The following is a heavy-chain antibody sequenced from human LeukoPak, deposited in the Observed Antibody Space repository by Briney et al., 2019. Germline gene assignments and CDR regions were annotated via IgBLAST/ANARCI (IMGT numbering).Heavy chain of an antibody. CDR3: ARDLVVVVAATWYFDL. D-gene: IGHD2-15*01. CDR2: IYHSGST. J-gene: IGHJ2*01. V-gene: IGHV4-38-2*02. CDR1: GYSISSGYY. Sequence: SETLSLTCAVSGYSISSGYYWGWIRQPPGKGLEWIGSIYHSGSTYYNPSLKSRVTISVDTSKNQFSLKLSSVTAADTAVYYCARDLVVVVAATWYFDLWGRGTLVTVSS.